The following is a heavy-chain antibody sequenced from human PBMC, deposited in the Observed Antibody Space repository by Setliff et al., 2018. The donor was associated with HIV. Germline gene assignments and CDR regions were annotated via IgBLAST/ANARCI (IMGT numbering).Heavy chain of an antibody. J-gene: IGHJ5*02. CDR2: IYYNEKT. V-gene: IGHV4-39*01. CDR3: ASRVYYYDSNKVLREEGFDP. D-gene: IGHD3-22*01. CDR1: GGSASNSRYY. Sequence: SETLSLTCTVSGGSASNSRYYWAWIRQPPGKGLEYIGSIYYNEKTYYSPSLKGRVTISVDTSKNQFSLNLTSVTAADTAAYFCASRVYYYDSNKVLREEGFDPWGQGTLVTVSS.